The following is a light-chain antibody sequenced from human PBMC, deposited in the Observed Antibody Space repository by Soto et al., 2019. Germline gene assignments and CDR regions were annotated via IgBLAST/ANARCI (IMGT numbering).Light chain of an antibody. V-gene: IGKV3-15*01. CDR1: QSVSSSY. CDR2: GTS. Sequence: VLTQSPATLSLSPGDTATLSCRASQSVSSSYLAWYQQKPGQAPRLLIYGTSTRATGIPARFSGSGSGTEFTLTISNLQSEDFAVYYCQQYNNWPRTFGQGTKVDIK. J-gene: IGKJ1*01. CDR3: QQYNNWPRT.